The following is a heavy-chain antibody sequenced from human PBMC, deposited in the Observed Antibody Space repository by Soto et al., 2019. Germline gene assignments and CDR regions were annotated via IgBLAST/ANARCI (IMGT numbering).Heavy chain of an antibody. CDR1: GGSFRDNY. V-gene: IGHV4-34*02. CDR2: INDSGST. CDR3: AGGQVYGSGSYPAY. D-gene: IGHD3-10*01. J-gene: IGHJ4*02. Sequence: QVQLQLWGAGLLKPSETLSLTCAVYGGSFRDNYWSWLRQPPERVLELIGEINDSGSTNYNPSLQSRVTISIDTSKQPFSLKMTSVTAADTAVFYCAGGQVYGSGSYPAYWGQGALVTVSS.